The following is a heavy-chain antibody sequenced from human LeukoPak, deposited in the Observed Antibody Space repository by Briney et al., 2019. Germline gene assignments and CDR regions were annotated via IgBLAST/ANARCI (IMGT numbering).Heavy chain of an antibody. J-gene: IGHJ4*02. V-gene: IGHV3-30*02. CDR2: IRYDGSNK. Sequence: GGSLRLSCAASGFTFSSYGMHWVRQVPGRGLEWVAFIRYDGSNKYYADSVKGRFTISRDNSKNTLYLQMNSLRAEDTAVYYCAKDSDFWSGYCDYWGQGTLVTVSS. CDR1: GFTFSSYG. D-gene: IGHD3-3*01. CDR3: AKDSDFWSGYCDY.